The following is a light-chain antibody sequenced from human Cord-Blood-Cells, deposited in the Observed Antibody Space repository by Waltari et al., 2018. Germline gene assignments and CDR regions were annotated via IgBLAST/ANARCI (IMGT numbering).Light chain of an antibody. Sequence: QSVLTQPPPASGTPGQRVTIPFSVSSSHTGRTTGHWYQQLPGTAPKLLIYSNNQRPSGVPDRFSGSKSGTSASLAISGLQSEDEADYYCAAWDDSLNGPVFGGGTKLTVL. CDR1: SSHTGRTT. J-gene: IGLJ3*02. V-gene: IGLV1-44*01. CDR2: SNN. CDR3: AAWDDSLNGPV.